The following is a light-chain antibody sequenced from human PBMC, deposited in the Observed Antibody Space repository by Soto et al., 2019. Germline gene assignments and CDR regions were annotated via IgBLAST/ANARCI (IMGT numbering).Light chain of an antibody. CDR3: QPSYSPPPRT. CDR2: AAS. V-gene: IGKV1-39*01. Sequence: DIQMTQSPSTLSASVGDRVTITCRARQSISSWLAWYQEQPGKAXPLXLYAASSLQTGVPSSFSGSESGTDFTLTISSLQPEDFANYYGQPSYSPPPRTFGQGTKVDTK. CDR1: QSISSW. J-gene: IGKJ1*01.